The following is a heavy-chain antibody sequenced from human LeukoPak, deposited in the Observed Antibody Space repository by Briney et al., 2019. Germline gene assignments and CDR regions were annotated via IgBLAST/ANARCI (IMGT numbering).Heavy chain of an antibody. CDR3: ARWRLYYDILTGYSTYYYYGMDV. V-gene: IGHV4-39*07. CDR1: GGSISSSSYY. J-gene: IGHJ6*02. CDR2: INHSGST. D-gene: IGHD3-9*01. Sequence: PSETLSLTCTVSGGSISSSSYYWSWIRQPPGKGLEWIGEINHSGSTNYNPSLKSRVTISVDTSKNQFSLKLSSVTAADTAVYYCARWRLYYDILTGYSTYYYYGMDVWGQGTTVTVSS.